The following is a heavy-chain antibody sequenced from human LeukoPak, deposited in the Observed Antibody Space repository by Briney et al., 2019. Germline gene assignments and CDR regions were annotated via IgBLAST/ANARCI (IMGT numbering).Heavy chain of an antibody. V-gene: IGHV3-74*01. CDR2: IAGDGSDT. CDR1: GFAFNNYW. D-gene: IGHD3-22*01. CDR3: ARGWVPSDITLK. J-gene: IGHJ3*01. Sequence: GESLRLSCAASGFAFNNYWMHWVRQAPVKGLVWVARIAGDGSDTDYADSVKGRFTISRDNARNTVYLQMNCLRAEDTAVYYCARGWVPSDITLKWGQGTMVTVSS.